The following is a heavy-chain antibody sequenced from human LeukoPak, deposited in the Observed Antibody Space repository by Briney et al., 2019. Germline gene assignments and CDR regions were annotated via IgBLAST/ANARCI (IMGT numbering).Heavy chain of an antibody. J-gene: IGHJ4*02. CDR2: ISYDGSKK. CDR1: GFTFSSYA. CDR3: ARGQGYDSSAYLDY. Sequence: GGSLRLSCAASGFTFSSYAMHWVRQAPGKGLEWVSLISYDGSKKHYADSVKGRFTISRDNFKNTLYLQMNSPRPEDTAVYYCARGQGYDSSAYLDYWGQGTLVTVSS. D-gene: IGHD3-22*01. V-gene: IGHV3-30*04.